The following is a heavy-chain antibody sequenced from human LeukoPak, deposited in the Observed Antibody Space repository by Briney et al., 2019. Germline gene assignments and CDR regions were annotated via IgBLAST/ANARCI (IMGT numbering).Heavy chain of an antibody. CDR2: IYYSGST. J-gene: IGHJ4*02. CDR1: GGSISSSSYY. V-gene: IGHV4-39*07. Sequence: PSETLSLTCTVSGGSISSSSYYWGWIRQPPGKGLEWIGSIYYSGSTYYNPSLKSRDTISVDTSKNQFSLKLSSVTAADTAVYYCARAPMVRGVITPYYFDYWGQGTLVTVSS. D-gene: IGHD3-10*01. CDR3: ARAPMVRGVITPYYFDY.